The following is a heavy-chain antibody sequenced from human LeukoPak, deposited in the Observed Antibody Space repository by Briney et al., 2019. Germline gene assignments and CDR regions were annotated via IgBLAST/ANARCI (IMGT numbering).Heavy chain of an antibody. Sequence: SETLSVTCTVSGGSISSYYWSWIRQPPGKGLEWIGYIYTTGSTNSNTSLKCRVTISVDTSKTHFSLKLSSVTAADTAVYYCAGFSWDYYYYYMDVWGKGTTVTVSS. CDR2: IYTTGST. D-gene: IGHD1-26*01. V-gene: IGHV4-4*09. CDR3: AGFSWDYYYYYMDV. J-gene: IGHJ6*03. CDR1: GGSISSYY.